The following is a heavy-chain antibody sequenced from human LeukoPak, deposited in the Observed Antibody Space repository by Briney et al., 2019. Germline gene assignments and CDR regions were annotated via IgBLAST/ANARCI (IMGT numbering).Heavy chain of an antibody. D-gene: IGHD5-24*01. Sequence: GGSLRLSCAASGFTFSSHYMNWVRQAPGKGLEWVSILYSGDTTHYADSVKGRFVISRDNSKNTLYLQMNSLRAEDTAVYYCAMATRWLNFDYWGQGTLVTVSS. CDR2: LYSGDTT. CDR3: AMATRWLNFDY. J-gene: IGHJ4*02. V-gene: IGHV3-66*01. CDR1: GFTFSSHY.